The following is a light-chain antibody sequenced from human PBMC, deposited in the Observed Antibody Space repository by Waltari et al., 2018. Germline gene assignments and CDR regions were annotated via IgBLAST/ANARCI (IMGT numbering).Light chain of an antibody. CDR2: LGS. V-gene: IGKV2-28*01. CDR1: QSLLHNDGYNY. Sequence: DIVMTQSPLSLPVTPGEPASISCRSSQSLLHNDGYNYLDWYLQKPGQSPQLLIYLGSYRDSGVPDRFSGSGSGTDFTLRISRVEAEDVGVYYCLQTLQTPPWTFGQGTKVEIK. CDR3: LQTLQTPPWT. J-gene: IGKJ1*01.